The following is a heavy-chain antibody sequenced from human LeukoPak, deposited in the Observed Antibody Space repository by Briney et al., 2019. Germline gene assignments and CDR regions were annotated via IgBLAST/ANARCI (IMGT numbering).Heavy chain of an antibody. J-gene: IGHJ4*02. CDR2: IYYSGST. V-gene: IGHV4-39*07. CDR3: ARGVSPKGVVDY. CDR1: GDSISSGAYY. Sequence: SETLSLTCTVSGDSISSGAYYWGWIRQPPGKGLEWIGSIYYSGSTYYNPSLKSRVSVSVDTSKNQFSLKLSPVTAADTAVYYCARGVSPKGVVDYWGQGTLVTVSS. D-gene: IGHD2-15*01.